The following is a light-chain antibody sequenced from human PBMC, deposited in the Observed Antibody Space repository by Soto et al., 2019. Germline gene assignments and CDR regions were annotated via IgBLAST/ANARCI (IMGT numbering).Light chain of an antibody. CDR1: NSNIGTNT. Sequence: QSVLTQPPSASATPGQRVTIPCSGSNSNIGTNTVNWYQQLPGTAPRLLICTNNQRPSGVPQRFSGSKTGTSASLAIGGLQSEDGADYYCAAWDDSLGAYVFGTGTKVTVL. J-gene: IGLJ1*01. CDR3: AAWDDSLGAYV. CDR2: TNN. V-gene: IGLV1-44*01.